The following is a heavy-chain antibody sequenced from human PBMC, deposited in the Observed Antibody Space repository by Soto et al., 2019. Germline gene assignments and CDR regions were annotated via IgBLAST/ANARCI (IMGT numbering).Heavy chain of an antibody. V-gene: IGHV3-30*18. CDR1: GFTFSSYG. CDR2: ISYDGSNK. Sequence: GGSLRLSCAASGFTFSSYGMHWVRQAPGKGLEWVAVISYDGSNKYYADSVKGRFTISRDNSKNTLYLQMNSLRAEDTAVYYCAKVPSWYYYYYYGMDVWGQGTTVTVSS. J-gene: IGHJ6*02. CDR3: AKVPSWYYYYYYGMDV. D-gene: IGHD6-13*01.